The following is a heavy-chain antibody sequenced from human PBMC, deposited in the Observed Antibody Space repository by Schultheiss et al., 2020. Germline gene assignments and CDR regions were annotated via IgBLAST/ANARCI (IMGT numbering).Heavy chain of an antibody. CDR2: IIPIFGTA. D-gene: IGHD6-13*01. CDR3: ARDRSYEAAAGTSYYYGMDV. CDR1: GGTFSSYA. V-gene: IGHV1-69*13. Sequence: SVKVSCKASGGTFSSYAISWVRQAPGQGLEWMGGIIPIFGTANYAQKFQGRVTITADESTSTAYMELSRLRTDDTAVYYCARDRSYEAAAGTSYYYGMDVWGQGTTVTVSS. J-gene: IGHJ6*02.